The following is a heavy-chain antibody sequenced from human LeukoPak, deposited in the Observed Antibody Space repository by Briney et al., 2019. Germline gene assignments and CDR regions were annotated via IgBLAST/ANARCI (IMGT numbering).Heavy chain of an antibody. V-gene: IGHV3-23*01. Sequence: GGSLRLSCATSGFTFTSYALSWVRQAPGKGLEWVSSISGSGGTTYYADSVKGRFTISRDTSKNTLYLQMNSLRVEDTAVYYCAKDELSGWYSYYYMDVWGKGTTVTVSS. D-gene: IGHD6-19*01. CDR1: GFTFTSYA. CDR3: AKDELSGWYSYYYMDV. J-gene: IGHJ6*03. CDR2: ISGSGGTT.